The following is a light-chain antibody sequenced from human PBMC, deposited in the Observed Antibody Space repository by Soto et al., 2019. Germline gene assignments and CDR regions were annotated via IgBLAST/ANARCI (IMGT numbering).Light chain of an antibody. CDR1: SSDVGSYNY. CDR3: SSYSISSNLYV. V-gene: IGLV2-14*01. CDR2: EVL. J-gene: IGLJ1*01. Sequence: QSALTQPASVSGSPGQSITISCTGTSSDVGSYNYVSWYQHHPGRAPKLIIYEVLTRPSGVSDRFSGSKSGNTASLTISGLQAEDEADYYCSSYSISSNLYVFGPGTKLTV.